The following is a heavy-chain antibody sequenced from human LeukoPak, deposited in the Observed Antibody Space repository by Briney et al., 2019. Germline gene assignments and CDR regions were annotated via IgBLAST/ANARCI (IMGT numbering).Heavy chain of an antibody. CDR2: IHYSGST. Sequence: SETLSLTCTVSGDSISGYYWSWIRQPPGKGLEWLGYIHYSGSTNYNPSLKSRVTISVDTSKNQFSLRLSSVTAADTAVYYCAGGRTTLSPPAHWGQGALVTVSS. CDR3: AGGRTTLSPPAH. V-gene: IGHV4-59*01. J-gene: IGHJ4*02. D-gene: IGHD4-11*01. CDR1: GDSISGYY.